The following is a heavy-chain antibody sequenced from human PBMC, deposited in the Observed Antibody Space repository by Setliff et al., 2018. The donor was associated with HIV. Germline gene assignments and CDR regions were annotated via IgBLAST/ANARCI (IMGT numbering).Heavy chain of an antibody. J-gene: IGHJ4*02. CDR1: GGSISSSNW. V-gene: IGHV4-4*02. D-gene: IGHD5-12*01. Sequence: SETLSLTCAVSGGSISSSNWWSWIRLPPGKGLEWIGTTYYDGSTIYNPSLNSRVTMSVDTSKNQFSLTLRSLTAADTAVYYCGRWGHGYNSYDHWGQGTLVTVSS. CDR3: GRWGHGYNSYDH. CDR2: TYYDGST.